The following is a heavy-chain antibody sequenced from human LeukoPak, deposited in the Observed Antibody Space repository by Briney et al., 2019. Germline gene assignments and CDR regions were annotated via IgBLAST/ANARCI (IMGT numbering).Heavy chain of an antibody. CDR1: GFTVSSNY. CDR2: IYSGGST. D-gene: IGHD5-24*01. V-gene: IGHV3-66*01. J-gene: IGHJ6*03. CDR3: ARAGGDGYNYSGYYYYYYMDV. Sequence: PGGSLRLSCAASGFTVSSNYMSWVRQAPGKGLEGVSVIYSGGSTYYADSVKGRFTISRDNSKNTLYLQMNSLRAEDTAVYYCARAGGDGYNYSGYYYYYYMDVWDKGTTVTISS.